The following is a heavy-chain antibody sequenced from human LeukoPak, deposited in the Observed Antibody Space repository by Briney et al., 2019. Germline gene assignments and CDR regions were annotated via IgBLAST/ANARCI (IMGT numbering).Heavy chain of an antibody. D-gene: IGHD6-13*01. CDR2: IYHSGST. CDR1: GYSISSGYY. Sequence: KPSETLSLTCTVSGYSISSGYYWGWIRQPPGKGLEWIGSIYHSGSTYYNPSLKSRVTISVDTSKNQFSLKLSSVTAADTAVYYCARGRIAAASDLGYWGQGTLVTVSS. J-gene: IGHJ4*02. V-gene: IGHV4-38-2*02. CDR3: ARGRIAAASDLGY.